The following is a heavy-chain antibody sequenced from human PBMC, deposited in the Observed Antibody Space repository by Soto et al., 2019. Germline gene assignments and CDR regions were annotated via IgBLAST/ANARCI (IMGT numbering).Heavy chain of an antibody. CDR3: ARDLKDFWSGYYTDY. CDR2: IKQDGSEK. D-gene: IGHD3-3*01. CDR1: GFTFSSYW. V-gene: IGHV3-7*05. J-gene: IGHJ4*02. Sequence: EVQLVESGGGLVQPGGSLRLSCAASGFTFSSYWMSWVRQAPGKGLEWVANIKQDGSEKYYVDSVKGRFTISRDNAKNSLYLQMNSLRAEDTAVYYCARDLKDFWSGYYTDYWGQGTLVTVSS.